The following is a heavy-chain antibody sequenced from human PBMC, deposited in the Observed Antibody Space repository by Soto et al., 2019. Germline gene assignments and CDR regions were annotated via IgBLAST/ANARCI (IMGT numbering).Heavy chain of an antibody. V-gene: IGHV5-10-1*01. CDR3: ARMCAVAGPYATYYYYYYGMDV. Sequence: PGESLKISCKGSGYSLTSYWISWVRQMPGKGLEWMGRIDPSDSYTNYSPSFQGHVTISADKSISTAYLQWSSLKASDTAMYYCARMCAVAGPYATYYYYYYGMDVWGQGTTVTVSS. CDR1: GYSLTSYW. D-gene: IGHD6-19*01. J-gene: IGHJ6*02. CDR2: IDPSDSYT.